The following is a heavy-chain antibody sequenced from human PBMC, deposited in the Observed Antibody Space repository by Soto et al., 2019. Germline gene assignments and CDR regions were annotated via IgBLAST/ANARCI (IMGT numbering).Heavy chain of an antibody. J-gene: IGHJ5*02. V-gene: IGHV2-5*02. D-gene: IGHD3-16*01. CDR2: IYWDDDK. CDR3: AQIPNYYQYDWFDP. CDR1: GFSLTTRGVG. Sequence: QITLKESGPTLVKPTQPLTLTCTFSGFSLTTRGVGVGWIRQPPGKALECLALIYWDDDKRYSPSLQSRLSITKDTSKNPVVLTMTNVDPVDTATYYCAQIPNYYQYDWFDPWGQGTLVSVSS.